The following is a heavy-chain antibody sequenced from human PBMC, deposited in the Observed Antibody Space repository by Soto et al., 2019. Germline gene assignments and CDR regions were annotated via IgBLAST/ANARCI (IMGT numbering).Heavy chain of an antibody. D-gene: IGHD5-12*01. CDR3: ARRGAGYNYDY. CDR2: IFPGDSDT. CDR1: GYSFPGFW. V-gene: IGHV5-51*01. J-gene: IGHJ4*02. Sequence: GESLKISCGASGYSFPGFWIGWVRQMPGKGLEWMGIIFPGDSDTRYSPSFQGQVTISADESISTAYLQWSSLKASDTAMYYCARRGAGYNYDYWGQGTLVTVSS.